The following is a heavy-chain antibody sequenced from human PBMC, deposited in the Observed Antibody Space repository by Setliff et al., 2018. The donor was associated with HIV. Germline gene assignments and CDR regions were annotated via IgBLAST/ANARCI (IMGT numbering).Heavy chain of an antibody. J-gene: IGHJ3*02. CDR1: GGSISSYY. D-gene: IGHD2-21*01. CDR2: IYYSGST. CDR3: ARHPYVKDAFDI. Sequence: PSATLSLTCSVSGGSISSYYWSWIRQPPGKGLEWIGYIYYSGSTNYNPSLKSRVTISVDTSKKQFSLKLISVTDADTAIYYCARHPYVKDAFDIWGQGTMVTVSS. V-gene: IGHV4-59*08.